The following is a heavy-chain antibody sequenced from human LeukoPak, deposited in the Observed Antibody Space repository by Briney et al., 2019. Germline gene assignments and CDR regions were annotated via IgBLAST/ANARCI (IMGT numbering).Heavy chain of an antibody. D-gene: IGHD6-19*01. Sequence: GGSLRLSCAASGFTFSSHAMSWVRQAPGKGLEWVLGTTDSGGSTNYADSVKGRFTISRDNSKNTLYLQMSSLRAEDTAVYYCAKTSGWYLGGYFDYWAREPWSPSPQ. J-gene: IGHJ4*02. CDR3: AKTSGWYLGGYFDY. CDR1: GFTFSSHA. CDR2: TTDSGGST. V-gene: IGHV3-23*01.